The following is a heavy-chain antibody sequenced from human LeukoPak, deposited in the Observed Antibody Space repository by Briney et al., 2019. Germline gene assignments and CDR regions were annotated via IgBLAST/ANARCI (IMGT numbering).Heavy chain of an antibody. V-gene: IGHV3-53*01. CDR3: ARRAGEYSHPYDY. J-gene: IGHJ4*02. CDR1: GFTVSSNS. CDR2: IYSGGNT. D-gene: IGHD2-15*01. Sequence: GGSLRLSCTVSGFTVSSNSWSWVRQAPGKGLEWVSFIYSGGNTHYSDSVKGRFTISRDNSKNTLYLQMNSPRAEDTAIYYCARRAGEYSHPYDYWGQGTLVTVSS.